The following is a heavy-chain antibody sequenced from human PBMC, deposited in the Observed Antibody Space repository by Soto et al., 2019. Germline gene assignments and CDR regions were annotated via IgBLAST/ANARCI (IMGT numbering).Heavy chain of an antibody. CDR2: ISAYNGNT. CDR3: ARHDSSGYYYYFDY. CDR1: GYTFTSYG. D-gene: IGHD3-22*01. Sequence: EASVKVSCKASGYTFTSYGISWVRQAPGQGLEWMGWISAYNGNTNYAQKLQGRVTMTTDTSTSTAYMELRSLRSDDTAVYYCARHDSSGYYYYFDYWGQGTLVTVSS. V-gene: IGHV1-18*01. J-gene: IGHJ4*02.